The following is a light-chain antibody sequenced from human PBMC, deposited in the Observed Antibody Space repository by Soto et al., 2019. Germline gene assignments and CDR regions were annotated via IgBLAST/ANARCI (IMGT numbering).Light chain of an antibody. J-gene: IGKJ1*01. CDR2: AAS. CDR1: QNITTY. V-gene: IGKV1-39*01. CDR3: QQSYSALTWT. Sequence: DIQMTQSPSSLSASVGDRVTIPCRASQNITTYLNWYQQKPGKAPKLLIYAASTLQAGVPSRFSGSGAGTDFTLTIRSLQPEDFATYYCQQSYSALTWTFGQGTKVESK.